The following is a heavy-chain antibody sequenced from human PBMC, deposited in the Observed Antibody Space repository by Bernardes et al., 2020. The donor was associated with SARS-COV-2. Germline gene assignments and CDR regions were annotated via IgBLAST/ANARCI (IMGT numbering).Heavy chain of an antibody. J-gene: IGHJ6*02. D-gene: IGHD2-2*01. CDR1: GFTFSTYS. V-gene: IGHV3-48*02. Sequence: LRLSCAASGFTFSTYSMNWVRQAPGKGLEWISDIRYSGAPMYYADSVKGRFTISRDNARNSLYLQMNSLRDEDTAVYYCAREVGVVGRGGAYYYYGMDVWGQGTTVTVSS. CDR3: AREVGVVGRGGAYYYYGMDV. CDR2: IRYSGAPM.